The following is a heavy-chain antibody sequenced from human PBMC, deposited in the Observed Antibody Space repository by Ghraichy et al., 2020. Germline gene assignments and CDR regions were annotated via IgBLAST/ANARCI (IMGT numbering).Heavy chain of an antibody. V-gene: IGHV3-23*01. D-gene: IGHD6-19*01. Sequence: GGSLRLSCAASGFTFSSYAMSWVRQAPGKGLEWVSAISGRGGSTYYADSVKGRFTISRDKSKNKLYLQMNSLRAEDTAVYYCAKAARIAVAAALSGGQGTLVIVPS. CDR2: ISGRGGST. CDR3: AKAARIAVAAALS. CDR1: GFTFSSYA. J-gene: IGHJ4*02.